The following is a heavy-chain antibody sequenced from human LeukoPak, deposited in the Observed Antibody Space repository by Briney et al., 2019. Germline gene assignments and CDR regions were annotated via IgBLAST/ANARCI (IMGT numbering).Heavy chain of an antibody. V-gene: IGHV3-23*01. J-gene: IGHJ4*02. Sequence: GGSLRLSCAASGFTFSSYAMSWVRQAPGKGLEWVSGISRSGGSTYYADSVKGRFTISRDNSKNTLDLQMNSLRAEDTAVYYCVKVDGFCSRTSCSYFDYWGQGTLVTVSS. CDR2: ISRSGGST. D-gene: IGHD2-2*01. CDR3: VKVDGFCSRTSCSYFDY. CDR1: GFTFSSYA.